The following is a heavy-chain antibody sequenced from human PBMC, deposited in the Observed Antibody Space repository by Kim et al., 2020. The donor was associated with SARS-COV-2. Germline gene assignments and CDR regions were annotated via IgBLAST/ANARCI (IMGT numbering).Heavy chain of an antibody. D-gene: IGHD3-10*01. CDR2: ISYSSSYI. V-gene: IGHV3-21*01. Sequence: GGSLRLSCAASGFTFSSYDMNWVRQAPGKGLEWVSSISYSSSYIYYADSVKGRFTISRDNAKNSLYLQMNSLRAEDTAVYYCARPRDYGSGNYYSVWGQGTLVTVSS. CDR1: GFTFSSYD. CDR3: ARPRDYGSGNYYSV. J-gene: IGHJ4*02.